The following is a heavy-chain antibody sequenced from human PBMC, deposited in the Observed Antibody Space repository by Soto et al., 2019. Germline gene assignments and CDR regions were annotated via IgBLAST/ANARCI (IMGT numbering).Heavy chain of an antibody. Sequence: PGESLKISCKGSGYSFTSYWIGWVRQMPGKGLEWTGIIYPGDSDTRYSPSFQGQVTISADKSISTAYLQWSSLKASDTAMYYCARVTYYYDSSGYYPRAYYYYGMDVWGQGTTVTVSS. CDR1: GYSFTSYW. V-gene: IGHV5-51*01. J-gene: IGHJ6*02. CDR3: ARVTYYYDSSGYYPRAYYYYGMDV. D-gene: IGHD3-22*01. CDR2: IYPGDSDT.